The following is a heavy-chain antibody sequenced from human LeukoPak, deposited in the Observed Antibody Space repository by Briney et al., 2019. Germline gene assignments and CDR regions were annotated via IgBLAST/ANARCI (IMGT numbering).Heavy chain of an antibody. CDR2: IWYDGSNK. J-gene: IGHJ4*02. V-gene: IGHV3-33*08. CDR1: GFTFSSYA. Sequence: GGSLRLSCAASGFTFSSYAMSWVRQAPGKGLEWVAVIWYDGSNKYYADSVKGRFTISRDNSKNTLYLQMNSLRAEDTAVYYCARDLSGYFDYWGQGTLVTVSS. CDR3: ARDLSGYFDY. D-gene: IGHD3-10*01.